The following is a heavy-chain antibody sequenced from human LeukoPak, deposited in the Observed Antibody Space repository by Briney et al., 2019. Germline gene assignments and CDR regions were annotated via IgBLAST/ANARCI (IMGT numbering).Heavy chain of an antibody. CDR1: GGSVSSGSYY. D-gene: IGHD3-22*01. J-gene: IGHJ4*02. V-gene: IGHV4-61*01. CDR3: ARAGYYDSSGYYYLLLFDY. CDR2: IYYSGST. Sequence: SETLSLTCTVSGGSVSSGSYYWSWIRQPPGKGLEWIGYIYYSGSTNYNPSLKSRVTISVDTSKNQFSLKLSSVTAAVTAVYYCARAGYYDSSGYYYLLLFDYWGQGTLVTVSS.